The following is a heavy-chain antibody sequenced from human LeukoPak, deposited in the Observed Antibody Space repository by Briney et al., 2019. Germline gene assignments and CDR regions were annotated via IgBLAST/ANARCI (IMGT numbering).Heavy chain of an antibody. V-gene: IGHV3-9*01. CDR2: ISWNSGSI. Sequence: PGGSLRLSCAASGFTFDDYAMHWVRQAPGKGLEWVSGISWNSGSIGYADSVKGRFTISRDNAKNSLYLQMNGLRAEDTALYYCASGGYDILTGYSWYYFDYWGQGTLVTVSS. CDR1: GFTFDDYA. J-gene: IGHJ4*02. D-gene: IGHD3-9*01. CDR3: ASGGYDILTGYSWYYFDY.